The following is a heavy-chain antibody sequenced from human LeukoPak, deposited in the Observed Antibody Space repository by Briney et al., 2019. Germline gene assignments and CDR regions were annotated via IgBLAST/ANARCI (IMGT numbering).Heavy chain of an antibody. Sequence: SETLSLTCAVSGYSISSGYYWGWIRQPPGKGLEWIGSIYHSGSTYYNPSLKSRVTISVDTSKNQFSLKLSSVTAADTAVYYCARDRSMVRGVDDYYYYYYMDVWGKGTTVTVSS. CDR1: GYSISSGYY. V-gene: IGHV4-38-2*02. CDR3: ARDRSMVRGVDDYYYYYYMDV. D-gene: IGHD3-10*01. J-gene: IGHJ6*03. CDR2: IYHSGST.